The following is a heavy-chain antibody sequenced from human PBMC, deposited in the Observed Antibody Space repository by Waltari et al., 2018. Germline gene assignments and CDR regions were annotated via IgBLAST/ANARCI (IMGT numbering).Heavy chain of an antibody. J-gene: IGHJ4*02. CDR2: IYYSGST. Sequence: QLQLQESGPGLVKPSETLSLTCTVSGGSISSSSYYWGWIRQPPGKGLEWIGSIYYSGSTYYNPSLKSRVTISVDTSKNQFSLKLSSVTAADTAVYYCARSAPYSSGWARGWGQGTLVTVSS. V-gene: IGHV4-39*01. CDR3: ARSAPYSSGWARG. D-gene: IGHD6-19*01. CDR1: GGSISSSSYY.